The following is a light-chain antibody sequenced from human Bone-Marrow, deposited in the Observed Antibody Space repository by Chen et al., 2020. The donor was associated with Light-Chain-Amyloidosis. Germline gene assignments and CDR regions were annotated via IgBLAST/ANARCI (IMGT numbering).Light chain of an antibody. CDR2: WAS. V-gene: IGKV4-1*01. J-gene: IGKJ2*01. CDR3: QQYYSTPYT. CDR1: ESLLYRSNNKNY. Sequence: DIVMTQSPDSLAVSLGERATINCKSSESLLYRSNNKNYLGWYQQKPGQSPKLLMYWASTREPGVPDRFSGSGSGTDFTLTISSLQAEDVAVYYCQQYYSTPYTFGQGTKLE.